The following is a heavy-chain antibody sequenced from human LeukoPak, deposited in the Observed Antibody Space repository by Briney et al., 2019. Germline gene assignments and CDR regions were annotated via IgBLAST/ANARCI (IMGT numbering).Heavy chain of an antibody. J-gene: IGHJ4*02. CDR3: AREILAPGKTHDY. V-gene: IGHV3-66*01. Sequence: GSLRLSCAASGFTVSSNYMSWVRQAPGKGLEWVSVIYSGGSTYYADSVKGRFTISRDNSKNTLYLQMNSLRAEDTAVYYCAREILAPGKTHDYWGQGTLVTVSS. CDR1: GFTVSSNY. CDR2: IYSGGST.